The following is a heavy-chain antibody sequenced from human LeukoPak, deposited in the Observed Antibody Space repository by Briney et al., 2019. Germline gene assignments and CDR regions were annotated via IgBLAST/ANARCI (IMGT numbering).Heavy chain of an antibody. CDR3: ARPAYDFWSDSLWYFDL. D-gene: IGHD3-3*01. V-gene: IGHV5-51*01. J-gene: IGHJ2*01. CDR1: GYSFTSYW. Sequence: GESLKISCKGSGYSFTSYWIAWVRQMPGKGLEWMGIIYPDDSDTRYSPSFQGQVTISADKSISTTYLQWSSLKASDTAMYYCARPAYDFWSDSLWYFDLWGRGTLVTVSS. CDR2: IYPDDSDT.